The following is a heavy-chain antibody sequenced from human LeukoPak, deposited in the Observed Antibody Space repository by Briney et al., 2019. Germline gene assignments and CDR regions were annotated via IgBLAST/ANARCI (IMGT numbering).Heavy chain of an antibody. V-gene: IGHV3-53*01. D-gene: IGHD4-17*01. CDR2: IYSGGNT. J-gene: IGHJ4*02. CDR1: GFIFSAYE. Sequence: GGSLRLSCAASGFIFSAYEMSWVRQAPGKGLEWVSFIYSGGNTHYSDSVKGRFTISRDNSKNTLYLQMNSLRADDTAVYYCARRAGEYSHPYDYWGQGTLVTVSS. CDR3: ARRAGEYSHPYDY.